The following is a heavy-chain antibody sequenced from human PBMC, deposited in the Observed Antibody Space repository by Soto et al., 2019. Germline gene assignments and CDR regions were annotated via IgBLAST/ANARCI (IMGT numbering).Heavy chain of an antibody. Sequence: QLQLQESGSGLVKPSQTLSLTCSVSGGSISSGGYSWSWIRQPAGKGLEWIGYIYYSGRSYYNPSLKIRMTISVYRSKNQFSLKLSSVTAADTAVYYCDTYGSGRYYFDYRGQGTLVTVSS. D-gene: IGHD3-10*01. CDR2: IYYSGRS. V-gene: IGHV4-30-2*01. CDR3: DTYGSGRYYFDY. CDR1: GGSISSGGYS. J-gene: IGHJ4*02.